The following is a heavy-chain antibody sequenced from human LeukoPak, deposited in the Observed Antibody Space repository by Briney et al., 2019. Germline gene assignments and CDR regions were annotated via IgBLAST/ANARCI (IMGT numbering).Heavy chain of an antibody. Sequence: SETLSLTCTVSGGSISSYYWSWIRQPPGKGLEWIGYIYYSGSTNYNPSLKSRVTISVDTSKNQFSLKLSSVTAADTAVYYCARGAGIVDYYYCYGMDVWGQGTTVTVSS. CDR3: ARGAGIVDYYYCYGMDV. J-gene: IGHJ6*02. CDR1: GGSISSYY. V-gene: IGHV4-59*01. D-gene: IGHD1-26*01. CDR2: IYYSGST.